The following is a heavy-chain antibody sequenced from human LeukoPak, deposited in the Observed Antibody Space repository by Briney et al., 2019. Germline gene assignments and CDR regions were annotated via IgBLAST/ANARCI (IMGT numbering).Heavy chain of an antibody. J-gene: IGHJ4*02. CDR3: ARVGTTVTRGVDMDY. CDR1: GYTFSGYN. Sequence: ASVKVSCKASGYTFSGYNIQWVRHAPGQGLEWMGWISPNSGGTKYEQKFQGRVTMTRDTSITTAYMELSRLRSDDTAVYYCARVGTTVTRGVDMDYPGEGTMLTVSS. D-gene: IGHD1-1*01. CDR2: ISPNSGGT. V-gene: IGHV1-2*02.